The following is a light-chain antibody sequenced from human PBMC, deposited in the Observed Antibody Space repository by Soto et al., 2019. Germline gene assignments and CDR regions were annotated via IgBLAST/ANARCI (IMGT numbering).Light chain of an antibody. Sequence: QSVLTQPPSVSGAPGQRVTISCTGSSSNIGAGYDVHWYQQLPGAAPKLLIYGNSNRPSGVPDRFSGSKSGTSASLAITGLQAEDEADYSCQSYDSSLSGSRVFGTGTKVPVL. CDR2: GNS. CDR1: SSNIGAGYD. J-gene: IGLJ1*01. CDR3: QSYDSSLSGSRV. V-gene: IGLV1-40*01.